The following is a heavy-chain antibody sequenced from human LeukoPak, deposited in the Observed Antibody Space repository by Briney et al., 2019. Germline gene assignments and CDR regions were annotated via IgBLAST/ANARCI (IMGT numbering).Heavy chain of an antibody. CDR1: GGSISSYY. CDR3: ARGLSPHIVVVPAAQQDIVATVGTYFDY. CDR2: INHSGST. Sequence: SETLSLTCTVSGGSISSYYWSWIRQPPGKGLEWIGEINHSGSTNYNPSLKSRVTISVDTSKNQFSLKLSSVTAADTAVYYCARGLSPHIVVVPAAQQDIVATVGTYFDYWGQGTLVTVSS. D-gene: IGHD2-2*01. J-gene: IGHJ4*02. V-gene: IGHV4-34*01.